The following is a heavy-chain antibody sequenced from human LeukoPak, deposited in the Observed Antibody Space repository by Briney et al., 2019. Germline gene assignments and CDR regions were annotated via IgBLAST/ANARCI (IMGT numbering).Heavy chain of an antibody. CDR2: IYTSGST. D-gene: IGHD3-22*01. CDR1: GGSISSGSYY. V-gene: IGHV4-61*02. CDR3: ARASYSCDISGWVPFDY. J-gene: IGHJ4*02. Sequence: SETLSLTCTVSGGSISSGSYYRSWIRQPAGKGLEWIGRIYTSGSTNYNPSLKSRVTISVDTSKNQFSLKLSSVTAADTAVYYCARASYSCDISGWVPFDYWGQGTLVTVSS.